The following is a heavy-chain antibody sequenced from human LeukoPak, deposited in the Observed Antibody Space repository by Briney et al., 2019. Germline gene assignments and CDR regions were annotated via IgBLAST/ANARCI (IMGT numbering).Heavy chain of an antibody. CDR1: GFTFSSYA. D-gene: IGHD1-1*01. Sequence: AGGSLRLSCAASGFTFSSYAMSWVRQAPGQGLEWVSAISGSGGSTYYADSVKGRFTTSRDNSKNTLYLQMNSLRAEDTAVYYCAKDANWNHGGGYMDVWGKGTTVTVSS. CDR2: ISGSGGST. V-gene: IGHV3-23*01. J-gene: IGHJ6*03. CDR3: AKDANWNHGGGYMDV.